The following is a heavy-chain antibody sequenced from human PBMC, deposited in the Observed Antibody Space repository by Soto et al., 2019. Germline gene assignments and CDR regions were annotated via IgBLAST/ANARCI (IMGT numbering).Heavy chain of an antibody. CDR1: GGYFSGYY. V-gene: IGHV4-34*01. J-gene: IGHJ6*03. Sequence: PSETLSLTCAVYGGYFSGYYWSWIRQPPEKGLEWIGEINHSGSTNYNPSLKSRVTISVDTSKNQFSLKLSSVTAADTAVYYCAGGIAARGYYYHYMDVWGKGTTVTVSS. CDR3: AGGIAARGYYYHYMDV. D-gene: IGHD6-6*01. CDR2: INHSGST.